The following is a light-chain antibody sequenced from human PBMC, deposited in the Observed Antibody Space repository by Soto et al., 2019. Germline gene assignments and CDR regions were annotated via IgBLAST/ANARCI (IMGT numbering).Light chain of an antibody. V-gene: IGLV2-14*01. J-gene: IGLJ1*01. Sequence: QSVLTQPASVSGSPGQSITISCTGTSSDVGNYNYVSWYQQHPGKAPQLMIFQVSNRASGVSNRFSGSKSGDTASLTISGLQAEDEADYYCSSYTTSSTLYVFGTGTNVTAL. CDR1: SSDVGNYNY. CDR2: QVS. CDR3: SSYTTSSTLYV.